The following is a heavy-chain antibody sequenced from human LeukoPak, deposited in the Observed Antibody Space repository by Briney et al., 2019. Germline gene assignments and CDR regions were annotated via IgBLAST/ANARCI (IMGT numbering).Heavy chain of an antibody. D-gene: IGHD6-19*01. V-gene: IGHV3-15*01. Sequence: PGGSLRLSCATSGFTFSNVWMTWVRQAPGRGLEWVGRFKRETDGGTADYAAPVKGRFTISRDASKNTLFLQMNSLKTEDTAVYYCATVHASGCPGNYWGQGTLVTVSS. J-gene: IGHJ4*02. CDR3: ATVHASGCPGNY. CDR1: GFTFSNVW. CDR2: FKRETDGGTA.